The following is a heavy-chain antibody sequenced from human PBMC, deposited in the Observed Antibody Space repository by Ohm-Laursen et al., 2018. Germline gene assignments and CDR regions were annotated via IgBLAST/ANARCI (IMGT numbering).Heavy chain of an antibody. Sequence: TLSLTCAVYGGSFSGYYWSWIRQPPGKGLEWIGEINHSGSTNYNPSLKSRVTTSVDTSKNRFSLKLSSVTAADTAVYYCARDHYQYPDYWGQGTLVTVSS. CDR1: GGSFSGYY. CDR2: INHSGST. CDR3: ARDHYQYPDY. J-gene: IGHJ4*02. D-gene: IGHD2-2*01. V-gene: IGHV4-34*01.